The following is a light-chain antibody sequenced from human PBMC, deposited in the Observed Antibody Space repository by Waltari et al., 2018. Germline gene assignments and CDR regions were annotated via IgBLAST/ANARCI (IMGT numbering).Light chain of an antibody. CDR2: DAS. CDR1: QGISSY. Sequence: DIQLTQSPSFLSASVGDRVTITCRASQGISSYLAWYQQKPGKAPQNLVSDASALQSGVPSRFSGSGSETEFTLTVSSLQPEDFATYYCQQLTSFPYTFGQGTKLEIK. J-gene: IGKJ2*01. CDR3: QQLTSFPYT. V-gene: IGKV1-9*01.